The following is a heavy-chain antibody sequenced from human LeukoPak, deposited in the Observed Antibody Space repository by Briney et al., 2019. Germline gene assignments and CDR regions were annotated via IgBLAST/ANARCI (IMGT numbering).Heavy chain of an antibody. D-gene: IGHD1-1*01. CDR3: AKALERRIYYYGMDV. J-gene: IGHJ6*02. V-gene: IGHV3-9*01. Sequence: PGGSLRLSCAASGFTFDDYAMHWVRQARGKGVEWVSGISWNSGRIGYADSVKGRFTISTDNAKNSLYLQMNSLRAEDTALYYCAKALERRIYYYGMDVWGQGTTVTVSS. CDR2: ISWNSGRI. CDR1: GFTFDDYA.